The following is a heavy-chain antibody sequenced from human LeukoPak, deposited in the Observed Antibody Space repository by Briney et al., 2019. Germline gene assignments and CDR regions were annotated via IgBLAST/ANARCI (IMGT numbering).Heavy chain of an antibody. CDR3: AEQGGYCSSTSCYLGAFDI. V-gene: IGHV4-59*01. J-gene: IGHJ3*02. CDR1: GGSISSYY. CDR2: IFYSGST. D-gene: IGHD2-2*01. Sequence: SETLSLTCTVSGGSISSYYWSWIRQPPGKGLEWIGYIFYSGSTNYNPSLKSRVTISVDTSKNQFSLKLSSVTATDTAVYYCAEQGGYCSSTSCYLGAFDIWGQGTMVTVSS.